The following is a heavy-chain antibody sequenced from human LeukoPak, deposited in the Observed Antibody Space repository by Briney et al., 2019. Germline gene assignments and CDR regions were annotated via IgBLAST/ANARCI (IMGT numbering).Heavy chain of an antibody. CDR1: GFTFSSYW. V-gene: IGHV3-7*01. J-gene: IGHJ4*02. CDR3: ARASEENSFDY. CDR2: IKQDGSEK. Sequence: GGSLRLSCAASGFTFSSYWMSWVRQAPGKGLEWVASIKQDGSEKYYVDSVKGRFTISRDNAKNSLYLQMNSLRAEDTAVYYCARASEENSFDYWGQGTLVTVSS.